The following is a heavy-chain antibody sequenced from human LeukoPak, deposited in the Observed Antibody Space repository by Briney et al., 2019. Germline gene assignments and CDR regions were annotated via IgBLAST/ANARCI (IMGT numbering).Heavy chain of an antibody. Sequence: PGGSLRLSCAASGFTFDDYTMHWVRQAPGKGLEWVSLISWDGGSTYYADSVKGRFTISRDNAKNSVYLQMSSLRAEDTAVYYCAKDIVGGGDDYWGQGTLVTVSS. J-gene: IGHJ4*02. CDR3: AKDIVGGGDDY. D-gene: IGHD2-21*02. CDR1: GFTFDDYT. V-gene: IGHV3-43*01. CDR2: ISWDGGST.